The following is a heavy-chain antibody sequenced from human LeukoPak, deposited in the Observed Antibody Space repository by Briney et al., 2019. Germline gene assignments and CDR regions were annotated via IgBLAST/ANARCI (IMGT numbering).Heavy chain of an antibody. CDR2: ISSASGSI. Sequence: PGGSLRLSCAVSGFTFSNYNMNWVRQAPGKGLEWVSYISSASGSIYYADSVKGRFTVSRDNAKNSLFLQMNSLRAEDTAVYYCARLPAYCSSTSCYYDYWGQGTLVTVSS. CDR1: GFTFSNYN. V-gene: IGHV3-48*04. D-gene: IGHD2-2*01. CDR3: ARLPAYCSSTSCYYDY. J-gene: IGHJ4*02.